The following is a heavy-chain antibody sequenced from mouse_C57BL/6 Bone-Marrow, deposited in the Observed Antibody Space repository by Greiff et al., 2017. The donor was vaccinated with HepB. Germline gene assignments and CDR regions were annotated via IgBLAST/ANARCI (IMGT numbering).Heavy chain of an antibody. CDR2: IYPGGGYT. J-gene: IGHJ1*03. CDR3: ARERDGTGYFDV. Sequence: QVHVKQSGAELVRPGTSVKMSCKASGYTFTNYWIGWAKQRPGHGLEWIGDIYPGGGYTNYNEKFKGKATLTADKSSSTAYMQFSSLTSEDSAIYYCARERDGTGYFDVWGTGTTVTVSS. V-gene: IGHV1-63*01. D-gene: IGHD1-1*01. CDR1: GYTFTNYW.